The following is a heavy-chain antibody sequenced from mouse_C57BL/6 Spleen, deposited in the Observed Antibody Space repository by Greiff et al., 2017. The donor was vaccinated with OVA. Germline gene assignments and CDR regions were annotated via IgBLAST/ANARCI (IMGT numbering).Heavy chain of an antibody. D-gene: IGHD2-4*01. CDR1: GYSFTGYY. CDR2: INPSTGGT. Sequence: VQLQQPGPELVKPGASVKISCKASGYSFTGYYMNWVKQSPEKSLEWIGEINPSTGGTTYNQKFKAKATMTVDKSSSTAYMQLKSLTSEDSAVYYCARSDYDYDGRFAYWGQGTLVTVSA. V-gene: IGHV1-42*01. CDR3: ARSDYDYDGRFAY. J-gene: IGHJ3*01.